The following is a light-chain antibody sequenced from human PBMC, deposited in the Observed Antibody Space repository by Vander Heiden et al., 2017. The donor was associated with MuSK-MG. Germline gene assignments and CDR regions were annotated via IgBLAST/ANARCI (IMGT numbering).Light chain of an antibody. CDR1: QSLRSSY. Sequence: EIVLTQSPGTLSLSPWERATVSCRASQSLRSSYLAWFQQKPGQAPRLPLHRVCITVTGIPDRFHDCESARALTLSISTMEPEDFTVYFSRQEDSPPFTFGGGTKVEIK. CDR2: RVC. J-gene: IGKJ4*01. V-gene: IGKV3-20*01. CDR3: RQEDSPPFT.